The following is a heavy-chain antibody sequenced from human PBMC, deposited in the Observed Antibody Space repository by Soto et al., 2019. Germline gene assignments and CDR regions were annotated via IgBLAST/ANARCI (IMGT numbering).Heavy chain of an antibody. CDR2: IGPESGAT. Sequence: ASVKVSCKASGYTFTGHYIHWVRQAPEQGPEWMGEIGPESGATRYAQRFQGRVTMTRDMSITTVYMELNNLSPDDTAVYYCGRGRSGQIVVFYWGQGTPVTVTS. J-gene: IGHJ4*02. D-gene: IGHD1-26*01. V-gene: IGHV1-2*02. CDR3: GRGRSGQIVVFY. CDR1: GYTFTGHY.